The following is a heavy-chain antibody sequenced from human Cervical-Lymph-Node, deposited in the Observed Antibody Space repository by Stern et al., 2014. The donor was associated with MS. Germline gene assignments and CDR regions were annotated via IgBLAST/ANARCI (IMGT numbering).Heavy chain of an antibody. CDR3: ATLGWADY. CDR1: GFSFSNYW. J-gene: IGHJ4*02. CDR2: IDSDGSTT. D-gene: IGHD5-24*01. Sequence: VQLVQSGGGLVQPGGSLRLSCAASGFSFSNYWMHWVRQAPGTGLVWVSRIDSDGSTTGYADSVKGRFTISRDNAKNTLYLQMNSLRAEDTAVYYCATLGWADYWGQGTLVTVSS. V-gene: IGHV3-74*02.